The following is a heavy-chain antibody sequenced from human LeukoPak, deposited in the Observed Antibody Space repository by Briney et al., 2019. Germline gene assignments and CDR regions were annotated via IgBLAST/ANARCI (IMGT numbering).Heavy chain of an antibody. Sequence: SETLSLTCTVSGGSISSSSYYWSWIRQPPGKGLEWIGYIYYSGNTNYNPSLKSRVTISVDTSKNQFSLKLSSVTAADTAVYYCARSYGHDFDYWGQGTLVTVSS. CDR2: IYYSGNT. CDR3: ARSYGHDFDY. J-gene: IGHJ4*02. D-gene: IGHD3-10*01. CDR1: GGSISSSSYY. V-gene: IGHV4-61*01.